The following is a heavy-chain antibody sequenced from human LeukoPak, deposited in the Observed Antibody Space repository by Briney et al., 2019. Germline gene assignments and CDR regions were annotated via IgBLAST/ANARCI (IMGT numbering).Heavy chain of an antibody. J-gene: IGHJ4*02. CDR3: ARVRPSIRGYTYGTLGFDY. CDR2: ISSSSSYI. D-gene: IGHD5-18*01. CDR1: GFTFSSYS. Sequence: GGSLRLSCAASGFTFSSYSMNWVRQAPGKGLEWVSSISSSSSYIYYADSVKGRFTISRDNAKNSLFLQMNSLRAEDTAVYYCARVRPSIRGYTYGTLGFDYWGQGTLVTVSS. V-gene: IGHV3-21*06.